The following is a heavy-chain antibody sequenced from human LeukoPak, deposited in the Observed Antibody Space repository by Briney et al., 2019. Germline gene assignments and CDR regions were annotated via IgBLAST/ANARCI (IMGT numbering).Heavy chain of an antibody. CDR1: GYTFTSYG. V-gene: IGHV1-18*01. CDR2: ISAYNGNT. CDR3: ARGYCSGGSCYRSYYYNYMDV. J-gene: IGHJ6*03. D-gene: IGHD2-15*01. Sequence: GASVKVSCKASGYTFTSYGISWVRQAPGQGLEWMGWISAYNGNTNYAQKLQGRVTMTTDTSTSTAYMELRSLRSDDTAVYYCARGYCSGGSCYRSYYYNYMDVWGKGTTVTVSS.